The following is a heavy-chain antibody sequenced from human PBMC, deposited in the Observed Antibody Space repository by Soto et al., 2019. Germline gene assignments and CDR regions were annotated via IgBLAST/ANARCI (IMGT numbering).Heavy chain of an antibody. CDR3: AKDRLYGGRPPPYSYYGMDV. CDR2: IGSSSSFI. J-gene: IGHJ6*02. V-gene: IGHV3-21*01. CDR1: GFTFSSYT. D-gene: IGHD3-10*01. Sequence: EVQLVESGGGLVKPGGSLRLSCAASGFTFSSYTMNWVRQAPGMGLEWVSSIGSSSSFIYYAGSVKGRFNISRDNAKNSQYLQMNSLRVEDTAVYYCAKDRLYGGRPPPYSYYGMDVWGQGTTVNVSS.